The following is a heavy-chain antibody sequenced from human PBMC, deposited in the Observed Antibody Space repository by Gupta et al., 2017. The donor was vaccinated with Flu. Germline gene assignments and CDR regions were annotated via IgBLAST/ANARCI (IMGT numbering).Heavy chain of an antibody. Sequence: QVHLVESGGGVVQPGRSLRLSCSATGFTFSHFAFHWVSQAPGKGLEWVAVIWYDGSKTYYADSLKGRFIISRDNSKNMVYLQLNSPRAEDTAVYFCARDGISARPGFDYWGQGILVTVSS. CDR3: ARDGISARPGFDY. V-gene: IGHV3-33*01. J-gene: IGHJ4*02. CDR2: IWYDGSKT. CDR1: GFTFSHFA. D-gene: IGHD6-6*01.